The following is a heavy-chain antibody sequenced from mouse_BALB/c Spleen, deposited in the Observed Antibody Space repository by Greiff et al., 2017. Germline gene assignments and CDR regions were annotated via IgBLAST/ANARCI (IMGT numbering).Heavy chain of an antibody. CDR3: ASMDTTGKGGAMDY. V-gene: IGHV1-7*01. D-gene: IGHD2-2*01. CDR1: GYTFTSYW. Sequence: VHLLESGAELAKPGASVKMSCKASGYTFTSYWMHWVKQRPGQGLEWIGYINPSTGYTEYNQKFKDKATLTADKSSSTAYMQLSSLTSEDSAVYYGASMDTTGKGGAMDYWGQGTSVTVSS. CDR2: INPSTGYT. J-gene: IGHJ4*01.